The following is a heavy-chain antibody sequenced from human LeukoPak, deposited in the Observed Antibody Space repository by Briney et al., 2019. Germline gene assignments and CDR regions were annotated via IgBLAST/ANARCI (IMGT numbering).Heavy chain of an antibody. V-gene: IGHV3-20*01. CDR1: GFSFDDYG. J-gene: IGHJ3*02. D-gene: IGHD2-2*01. CDR3: AREGGYCSSTSCPDAFDI. CDR2: INWDSGST. Sequence: GGSLRLSCAASGFSFDDYGMNWVRQAPGKGLEWVSSINWDSGSTEYADSVKGRFTISRDNAKNFLYLQMNGLKVEDTAVYHCAREGGYCSSTSCPDAFDIWGQGTMVTVSS.